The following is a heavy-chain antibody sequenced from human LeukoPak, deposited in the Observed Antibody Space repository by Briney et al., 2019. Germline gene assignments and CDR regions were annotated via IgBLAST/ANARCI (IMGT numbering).Heavy chain of an antibody. CDR3: ATSVAREVVPAAGFDY. CDR1: GYTFTSYD. D-gene: IGHD2-2*01. V-gene: IGHV1-8*01. CDR2: MNPNNGNT. J-gene: IGHJ4*02. Sequence: ASVKVSCKASGYTFTSYDINWVRQATGQGLEWMGWMNPNNGNTGFAQKFQGRVTVTRNTSISTAYMELRSLRSEDTAVYYCATSVAREVVPAAGFDYWGQGTLVTVSS.